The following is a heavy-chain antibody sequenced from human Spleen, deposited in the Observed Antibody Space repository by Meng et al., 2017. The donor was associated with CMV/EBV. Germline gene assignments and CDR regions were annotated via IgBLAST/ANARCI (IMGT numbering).Heavy chain of an antibody. V-gene: IGHV1-2*02. CDR1: YTFTGYY. Sequence: YTFTGYYVHWVRQATGQGLEWMGWINPYNGGTKFAQKFQGRVTMTRDTSISTDYMGLSRLTSDDTAIYFCARDFRDFWSGYYTSFDSWGQGTLVTVSS. CDR3: ARDFRDFWSGYYTSFDS. CDR2: INPYNGGT. J-gene: IGHJ4*02. D-gene: IGHD3-3*01.